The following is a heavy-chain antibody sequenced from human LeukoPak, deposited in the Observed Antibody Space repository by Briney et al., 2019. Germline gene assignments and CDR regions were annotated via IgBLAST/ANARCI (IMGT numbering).Heavy chain of an antibody. CDR1: GGSISSYY. CDR2: IYYSGST. J-gene: IGHJ5*02. D-gene: IGHD3-3*01. CDR3: VRHGGLEWHDP. V-gene: IGHV4-59*08. Sequence: PSETLSLTCTVSGGSISSYYWSWIRQPPGKGLEWIGYIYYSGSTYYNPSLRSRVTISVDTSKNQFSLKLPSVTAADTAIYYCVRHGGLEWHDPWGQGTLVIVSS.